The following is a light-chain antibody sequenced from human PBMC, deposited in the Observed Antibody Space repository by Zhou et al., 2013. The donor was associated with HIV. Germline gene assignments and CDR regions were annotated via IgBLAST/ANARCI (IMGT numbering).Light chain of an antibody. CDR3: QQAVTLLGT. J-gene: IGKJ4*01. Sequence: DIQMTQSPSSLSASVGDRVTITCRASQSISSWVAWYQQKPGKVPKLLIYKASSLESGVPSRFSGSGSGTDFTLSISSLQPEDFATYYCQQAVTLLGTFGGGTKVEVK. V-gene: IGKV1-5*03. CDR2: KAS. CDR1: QSISSW.